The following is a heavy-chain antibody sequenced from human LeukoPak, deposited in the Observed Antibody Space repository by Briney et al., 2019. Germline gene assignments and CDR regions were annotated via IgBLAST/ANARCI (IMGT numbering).Heavy chain of an antibody. CDR2: VSDTT. V-gene: IGHV3-23*01. J-gene: IGHJ5*02. CDR1: GFTFSSFA. Sequence: PGGSLRLSCAASGFTFSSFALSWGRQAPGKGLEWGSTVSDTTYYADSARGRFTISRDDSKSTLYLQMDSLGAEDTAIYFCARSRGPGSHWFDPWGQGTLVTVSS. CDR3: ARSRGPGSHWFDP. D-gene: IGHD3-10*01.